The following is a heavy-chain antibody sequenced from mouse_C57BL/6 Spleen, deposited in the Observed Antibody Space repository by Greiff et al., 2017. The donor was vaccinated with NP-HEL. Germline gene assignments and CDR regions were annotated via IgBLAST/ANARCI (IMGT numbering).Heavy chain of an antibody. V-gene: IGHV1-47*01. J-gene: IGHJ1*03. CDR3: ARAYYGVFDV. CDR2: FHPYNDDT. CDR1: GYTFTTYP. D-gene: IGHD1-1*01. Sequence: VQLQQSGAELVKPGASVKMSCKASGYTFTTYPIVWMKQNHGKSLERIGNFHPYNDDTKYTEPFKRKATLTVEKSSSTVYLELSRLTSDDSAVYDCARAYYGVFDVWGTGTTVTVSS.